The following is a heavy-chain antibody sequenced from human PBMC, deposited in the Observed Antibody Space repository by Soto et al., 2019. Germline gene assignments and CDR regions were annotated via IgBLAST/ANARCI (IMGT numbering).Heavy chain of an antibody. CDR2: LIPILGLA. J-gene: IGHJ4*02. Sequence: QVQLVQSGAEVKKPGSSVKVSCKASGGTFSNYTITWVRQAPGQGLEWMGRLIPILGLANYAQKFRGRVTITADKSTTTAYMELRSLRSEDTAMYYCARFKLGEDYWGQGTLGNLSS. CDR1: GGTFSNYT. CDR3: ARFKLGEDY. V-gene: IGHV1-69*02. D-gene: IGHD3-16*01.